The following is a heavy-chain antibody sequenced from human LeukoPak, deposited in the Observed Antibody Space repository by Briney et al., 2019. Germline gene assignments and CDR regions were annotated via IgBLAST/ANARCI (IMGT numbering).Heavy chain of an antibody. V-gene: IGHV3-15*01. CDR2: FKSKTDGGTT. CDR3: TTDANCSGGSCYPVYFDY. J-gene: IGHJ4*02. D-gene: IGHD2-15*01. CDR1: GFTFSNAW. Sequence: PGGSLRLSCAASGFTFSNAWMSWVRQAPGKGLDLVGRFKSKTDGGTTDYAAPVKGRFTISRDDSKNTLYLQMNSLKTEDTAVYYCTTDANCSGGSCYPVYFDYWGQGTLVTVSS.